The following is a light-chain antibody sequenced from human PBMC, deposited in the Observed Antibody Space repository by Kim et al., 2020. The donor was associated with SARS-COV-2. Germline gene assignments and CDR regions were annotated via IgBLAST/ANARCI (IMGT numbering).Light chain of an antibody. CDR2: GAS. V-gene: IGKV3-15*01. Sequence: EIMMTQSPATLSVSPGERATLSCRASQSVRSSLAWYQQKPGQAPRLLIYGASTRATGIPARFSGSGSGTEFTLTISSLQSEDFAVYFCQQYNNWPPTFGQGTKVDIK. CDR3: QQYNNWPPT. J-gene: IGKJ1*01. CDR1: QSVRSS.